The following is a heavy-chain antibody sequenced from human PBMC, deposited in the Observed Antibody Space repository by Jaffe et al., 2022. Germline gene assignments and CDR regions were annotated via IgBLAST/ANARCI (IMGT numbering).Heavy chain of an antibody. V-gene: IGHV4-59*01. CDR2: VFYRGST. D-gene: IGHD3-22*01. CDR3: ARENPPDDYYDSSVHYYVGAFDI. CDR1: GGSISTYY. Sequence: QVQLQESGPGLVKPSETLSLTCTVSGGSISTYYWSWIRQSPGKGLEWIGYVFYRGSTSYNPSLKSRVTISVDTSKNQFSLNLSSVTAADTAVYYCARENPPDDYYDSSVHYYVGAFDIWGQGTMVSVSS. J-gene: IGHJ3*02.